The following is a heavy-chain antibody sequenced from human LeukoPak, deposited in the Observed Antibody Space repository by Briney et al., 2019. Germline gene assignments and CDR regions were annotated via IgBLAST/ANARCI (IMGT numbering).Heavy chain of an antibody. CDR3: ARDRSNDFWSGDYRDAFDI. CDR2: ISGYNGNT. J-gene: IGHJ3*02. Sequence: ASVKVSCKASGYTFSSYGISWVRQAPGQGLEWMGWISGYNGNTNSAQKLQGRVSMTTDTSTSTAYVELRSLRSDDTAVYYCARDRSNDFWSGDYRDAFDISGQGTMVTVSS. D-gene: IGHD3-3*01. V-gene: IGHV1-18*01. CDR1: GYTFSSYG.